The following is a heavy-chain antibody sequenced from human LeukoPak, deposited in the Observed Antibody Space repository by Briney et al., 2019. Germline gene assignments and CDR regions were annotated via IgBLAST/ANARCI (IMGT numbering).Heavy chain of an antibody. D-gene: IGHD3-9*01. CDR2: INPNSGGT. J-gene: IGHJ6*03. Sequence: GASVKVSCKASGYTFTGYYMHWVRQAPGQGLEWMGWINPNSGGTNYAQKFQGRVTMTRDTSISTAYRELSRLRSDDTAVYYCARDLNYDILAGNFYYYYMDVWGKGTTVTVSS. V-gene: IGHV1-2*02. CDR1: GYTFTGYY. CDR3: ARDLNYDILAGNFYYYYMDV.